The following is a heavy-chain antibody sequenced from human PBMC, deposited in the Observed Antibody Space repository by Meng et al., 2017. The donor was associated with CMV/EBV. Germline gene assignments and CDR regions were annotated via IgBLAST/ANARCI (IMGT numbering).Heavy chain of an antibody. D-gene: IGHD5-24*01. V-gene: IGHV3-30*04. J-gene: IGHJ4*02. CDR1: AFSFSSYA. CDR3: ARDGGGGYNQIDY. Sequence: AASAFSFSSYAIHSLRQAPGQGLGSVAVISDGGTNQYYADSGRGRFTISRDNSKNTLYLQMNSLRVQDTAVYYCARDGGGGYNQIDYWGQGTLVTVSS. CDR2: ISDGGTNQ.